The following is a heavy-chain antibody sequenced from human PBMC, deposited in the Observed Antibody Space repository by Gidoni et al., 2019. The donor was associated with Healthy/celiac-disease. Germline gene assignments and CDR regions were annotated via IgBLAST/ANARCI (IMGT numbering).Heavy chain of an antibody. V-gene: IGHV4-39*07. J-gene: IGHJ6*02. D-gene: IGHD4-17*01. Sequence: QLQLQESGPGLVKPSATLSLTCPVSGGSISSSSYYWGWIRQPPGKGLEWIGSIYYSGSTYYNPSLKSRVTISVDTSKNQFSLKLSSVTAADTAVYYCARDYGDYTAYYYGMDVWGQGTTVTVSS. CDR1: GGSISSSSYY. CDR3: ARDYGDYTAYYYGMDV. CDR2: IYYSGST.